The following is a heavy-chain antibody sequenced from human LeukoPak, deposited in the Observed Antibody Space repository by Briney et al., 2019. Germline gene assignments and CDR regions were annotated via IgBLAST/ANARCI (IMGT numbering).Heavy chain of an antibody. D-gene: IGHD6-19*01. J-gene: IGHJ4*02. V-gene: IGHV3-66*01. CDR2: IYSGGST. CDR1: GFTVSSNH. Sequence: PGGSLRLSCAASGFTVSSNHMSWVRQAPGKGLEWVSVIYSGGSTYYADSVKGRFTISRDNSKNTLYLQMNSLRSEDTAVYYCTRDPSSLKTYSSGWYFAYWGQGTLVTVSS. CDR3: TRDPSSLKTYSSGWYFAY.